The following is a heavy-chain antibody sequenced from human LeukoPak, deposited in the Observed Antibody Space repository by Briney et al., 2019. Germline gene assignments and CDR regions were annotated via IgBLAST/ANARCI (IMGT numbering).Heavy chain of an antibody. CDR1: GYTFTGYY. CDR2: INPNSGGT. CDR3: ARAKGSITMVRGVTPYFDY. V-gene: IGHV1-2*06. Sequence: ASVKVSCKASGYTFTGYYMHWVRQAPGQGLVWMGRINPNSGGTNYAQKFQGRVTMTRDTSISTAYMELSRLRSDDTAVYYCARAKGSITMVRGVTPYFDYWGQGTLVTVSS. J-gene: IGHJ4*02. D-gene: IGHD3-10*01.